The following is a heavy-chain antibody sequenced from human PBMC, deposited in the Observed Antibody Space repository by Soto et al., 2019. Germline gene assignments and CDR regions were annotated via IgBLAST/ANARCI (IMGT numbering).Heavy chain of an antibody. CDR2: INPSGGST. D-gene: IGHD1-26*01. V-gene: IGHV1-46*01. CDR1: GYTFTSYY. Sequence: GASVKVSCKASGYTFTSYYMHWVRQAPGQGLEWMGIINPSGGSTSYAQKFQGRVTMTRDTSTSTVYMELSSLRSEDTAVYYCARVPKIVGATTASFDYWGQGTLVTVSS. CDR3: ARVPKIVGATTASFDY. J-gene: IGHJ4*02.